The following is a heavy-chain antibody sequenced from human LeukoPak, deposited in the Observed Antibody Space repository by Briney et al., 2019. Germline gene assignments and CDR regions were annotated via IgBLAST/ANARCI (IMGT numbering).Heavy chain of an antibody. V-gene: IGHV4-34*01. CDR1: GGSFGGYY. J-gene: IGHJ4*02. D-gene: IGHD6-19*01. CDR3: ARGKPVEAVAGTTNFDY. Sequence: PSETLSLTCAVYGGSFGGYYWSWIRQPPGKGLEWIGEINHSGSTNYNPSLKSRVTISVDTSKNQFSLKLSSVTAADTAVYYCARGKPVEAVAGTTNFDYWGQGTLVTVSS. CDR2: INHSGST.